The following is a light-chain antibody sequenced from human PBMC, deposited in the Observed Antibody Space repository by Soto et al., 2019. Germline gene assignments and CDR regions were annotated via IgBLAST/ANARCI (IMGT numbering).Light chain of an antibody. Sequence: QSVLTQPASVSGSPGQSITISCTGTRLDVGGYNYVSWYQQQPGKAPKLIIYEVTNRPSGVPDRFSGSKSDNTASLTISGLQTEDEADYYCCSYVSSKTYLFGTGTKVTVL. V-gene: IGLV2-14*03. CDR2: EVT. CDR3: CSYVSSKTYL. J-gene: IGLJ1*01. CDR1: RLDVGGYNY.